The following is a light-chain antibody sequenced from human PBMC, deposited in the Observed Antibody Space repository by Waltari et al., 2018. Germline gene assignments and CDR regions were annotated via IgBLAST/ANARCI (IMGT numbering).Light chain of an antibody. CDR1: NIGGKS. CDR3: QVWDYATDHVV. CDR2: DGS. V-gene: IGLV3-21*02. J-gene: IGLJ3*02. Sequence: YVLTQPPSVSVAPGQTATLACGGNNIGGKSVHWYQQKPGQAPVLVVYDGSDRPSGIPERLSGSNSGNTATLTISRVEVGDEADYYCQVWDYATDHVVFGGGTKLTVL.